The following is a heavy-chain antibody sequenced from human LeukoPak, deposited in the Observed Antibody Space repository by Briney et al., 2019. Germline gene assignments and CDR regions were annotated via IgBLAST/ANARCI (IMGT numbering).Heavy chain of an antibody. CDR1: GFNFNDYA. J-gene: IGHJ6*03. Sequence: GGSLTLSCAASGFNFNDYAMTWVRQAPGKGLEWVSSISSSSSYIYYADSVKGRFTISRDNAKNSLYLQMNSLRAEDTAVYYCARPHAPGDYYMDVWGKGTTVTVSS. D-gene: IGHD4-17*01. CDR3: ARPHAPGDYYMDV. CDR2: ISSSSSYI. V-gene: IGHV3-21*01.